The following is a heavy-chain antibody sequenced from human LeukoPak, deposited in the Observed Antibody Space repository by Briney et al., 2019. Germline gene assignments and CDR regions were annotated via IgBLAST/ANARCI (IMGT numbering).Heavy chain of an antibody. Sequence: GGSLRLSCAASGFTFSNYWMHWVRQAPGKGLVWVSRIKGDGSHTVYADSVKGRFTIYRDNAKNTLFLQMRSLRVEDTAVYYCVRDWDHFDFDSWGQGTLVTVSS. J-gene: IGHJ5*01. CDR1: GFTFSNYW. CDR3: VRDWDHFDFDS. V-gene: IGHV3-74*01. D-gene: IGHD1-26*01. CDR2: IKGDGSHT.